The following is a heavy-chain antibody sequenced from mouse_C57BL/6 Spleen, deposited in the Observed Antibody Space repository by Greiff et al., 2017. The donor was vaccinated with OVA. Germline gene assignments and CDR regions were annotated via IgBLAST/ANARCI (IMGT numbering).Heavy chain of an antibody. CDR1: GYSITSGYD. CDR2: ISYSGST. Sequence: EVQLVESGPGMVKPSQSLSLTCTVTGYSITSGYDWHWIRHFPGNKLEWMGYISYSGSTNYNPSLKSRISITHDTSKNHFFLKLKSVTTEDTATYYCARGSLYYGYDVDWYFDVWGTGTTVTVSS. D-gene: IGHD2-2*01. J-gene: IGHJ1*03. V-gene: IGHV3-1*01. CDR3: ARGSLYYGYDVDWYFDV.